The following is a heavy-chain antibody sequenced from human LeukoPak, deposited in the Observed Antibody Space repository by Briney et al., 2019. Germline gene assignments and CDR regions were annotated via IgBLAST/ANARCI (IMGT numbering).Heavy chain of an antibody. CDR3: ARAQPGFFCSGGSCYSNWFDP. CDR2: INHSGST. Sequence: PSETLSLTCAVYGGSFSGYYWSWIRQPPGKGLEWIGEINHSGSTNYNPSLKSRVTISVDTSKNQFSLKLSSVTAADTAVYYCARAQPGFFCSGGSCYSNWFDPWGQGTLVTVSS. J-gene: IGHJ5*02. CDR1: GGSFSGYY. V-gene: IGHV4-34*01. D-gene: IGHD2-15*01.